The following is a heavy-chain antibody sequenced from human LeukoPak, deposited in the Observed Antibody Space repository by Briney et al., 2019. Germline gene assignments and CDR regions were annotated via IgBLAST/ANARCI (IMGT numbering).Heavy chain of an antibody. CDR3: ARGAYQLLFYYMDV. D-gene: IGHD2-2*01. Sequence: SETLSLTCTVSGGSISSSSYYWGWIRQPPGKGLEWIGSIYYSGSTYYNPSLKSRVTISVVTSKNQFSLKLSSVTAADTAVYYCARGAYQLLFYYMDVWGKGTTVTVSS. J-gene: IGHJ6*03. CDR1: GGSISSSSYY. CDR2: IYYSGST. V-gene: IGHV4-39*07.